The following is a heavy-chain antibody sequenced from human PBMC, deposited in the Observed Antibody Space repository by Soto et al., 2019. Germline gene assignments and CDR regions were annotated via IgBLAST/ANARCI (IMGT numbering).Heavy chain of an antibody. V-gene: IGHV4-59*01. D-gene: IGHD3-10*01. Sequence: PSETLSLTSTVSGGSSNNYYWSRIRQHPGKGLEWIGYIYYTGSTNYNPSLKSRVTISVDTSKNQFSLQLSSVTAADTAVYYCARMEGVPWYFDLWGRGTLVTVSS. CDR1: GGSSNNYY. CDR2: IYYTGST. CDR3: ARMEGVPWYFDL. J-gene: IGHJ2*01.